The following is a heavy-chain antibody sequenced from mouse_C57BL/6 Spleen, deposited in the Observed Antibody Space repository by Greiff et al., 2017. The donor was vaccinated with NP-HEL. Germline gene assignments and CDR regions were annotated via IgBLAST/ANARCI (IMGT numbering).Heavy chain of an antibody. J-gene: IGHJ2*01. V-gene: IGHV5-4*01. CDR1: GFTFSSYA. CDR3: ARAPNSYYFDY. D-gene: IGHD4-1*01. Sequence: EVQLVESGGGLVKPGGSLKLSCAASGFTFSSYAMSWVRQTPEKRLEWVATISDGGSYTYYPANVKGRFTISRDNAKNNLYLQMSHLKSEDTAMYYCARAPNSYYFDYWGQGTTLTVSS. CDR2: ISDGGSYT.